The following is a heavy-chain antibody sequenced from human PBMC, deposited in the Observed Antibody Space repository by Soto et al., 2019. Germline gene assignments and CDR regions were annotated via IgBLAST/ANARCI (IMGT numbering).Heavy chain of an antibody. CDR1: GFTFSSYA. CDR3: AKDRSGLYYYDSSGPNDY. Sequence: GGSLRLSCAASGFTFSSYAMSWVRQAPGKGLEWVSAISGSGGSTYYADSVKGRFTISRDNSKNTLYLQMNSLRAEDTAVYYCAKDRSGLYYYDSSGPNDYWGQGTLVTVSS. V-gene: IGHV3-23*01. CDR2: ISGSGGST. J-gene: IGHJ4*02. D-gene: IGHD3-22*01.